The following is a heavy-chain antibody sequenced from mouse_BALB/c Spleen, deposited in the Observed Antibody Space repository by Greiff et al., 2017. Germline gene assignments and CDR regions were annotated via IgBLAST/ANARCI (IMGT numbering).Heavy chain of an antibody. V-gene: IGHV7-3*02. D-gene: IGHD2-14*01. CDR2: IRNKANGYTT. Sequence: EVKVVESGGGLVQPGGSLRLSCATSGFTFTDYYMSWVRQPPGKALEWLGFIRNKANGYTTEYSASVKGRFTISRDNSQSILYLQMNTLRAEDSATYYCARDIYRYDVWVAYWGQGTLVTVSA. J-gene: IGHJ3*01. CDR3: ARDIYRYDVWVAY. CDR1: GFTFTDYY.